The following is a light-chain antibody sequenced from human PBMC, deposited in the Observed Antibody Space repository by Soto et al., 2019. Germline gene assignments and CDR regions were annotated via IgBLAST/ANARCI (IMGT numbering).Light chain of an antibody. V-gene: IGLV1-40*01. CDR2: DSI. Sequence: QPVLTQPPSVSGAPGQRVTISCTGSSSNIGAGYGVHWYQQLPGTAPKLLIYDSIDRPSGVPDRFSGSKSGTSASLAITGLQAEDEADYYCQSYDSSLSVVVFGGGTKLTVL. CDR1: SSNIGAGYG. J-gene: IGLJ2*01. CDR3: QSYDSSLSVVV.